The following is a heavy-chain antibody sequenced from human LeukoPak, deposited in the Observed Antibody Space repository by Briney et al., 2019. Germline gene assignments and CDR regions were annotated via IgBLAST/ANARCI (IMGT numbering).Heavy chain of an antibody. CDR1: GFTFDDYA. CDR2: ISWDGGST. V-gene: IGHV3-43D*03. CDR3: ARVSGRRHFDY. Sequence: GGSLRLSCAASGFTFDDYAMHWVRQAPGKGLEWVSLISWDGGSTYYADSVKGRFTISRGNADNSLYLHMSSLTAEDAGVYYCARVSGRRHFDYWGQGTLVTVSS. J-gene: IGHJ4*02. D-gene: IGHD3-10*01.